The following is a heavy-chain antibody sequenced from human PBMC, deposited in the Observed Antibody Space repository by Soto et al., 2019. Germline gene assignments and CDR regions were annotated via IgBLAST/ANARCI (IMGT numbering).Heavy chain of an antibody. Sequence: EVQVLDSGGGLVQPGGSLRLSCAASGFTFSNYAMSWVRQAPGKGLEWVSTISDSGGSTYYADSVKGRFTIYRDNSKNTLYLQMNSLGAEDTAVYYCAKRSNTPAAMKSPFDYWGQRTLVAVSS. CDR1: GFTFSNYA. J-gene: IGHJ4*02. V-gene: IGHV3-23*01. CDR2: ISDSGGST. D-gene: IGHD2-2*01. CDR3: AKRSNTPAAMKSPFDY.